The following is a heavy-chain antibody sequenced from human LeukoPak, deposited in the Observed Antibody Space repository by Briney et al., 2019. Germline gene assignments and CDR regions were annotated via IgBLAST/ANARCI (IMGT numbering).Heavy chain of an antibody. CDR2: ISGSGGST. CDR3: ANHYGSGSYETLDY. V-gene: IGHV3-23*01. Sequence: GSLRLSCTASGFTFSSYAMSWVRQAPGKGLEWVSAISGSGGSTYYADSVKGRFTISRDNSKNTLYLQMNSLRAEDTAVYYCANHYGSGSYETLDYWGRGTLVSVSS. CDR1: GFTFSSYA. J-gene: IGHJ4*02. D-gene: IGHD3-10*01.